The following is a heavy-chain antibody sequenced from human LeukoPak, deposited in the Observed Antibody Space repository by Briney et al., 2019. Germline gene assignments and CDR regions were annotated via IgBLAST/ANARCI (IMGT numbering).Heavy chain of an antibody. CDR1: GGTFSSYA. D-gene: IGHD3-3*01. V-gene: IGHV1-69*05. Sequence: ASVKVSCKASGGTFSSYAISWVRQAPGQGLEWMGRIIPTFGTANYAQKFQGRVTITTDESTSTAYMELSSLRSEDTAVYYCARDAPDFWSGFDAFDIWGQGTMVTVSS. CDR2: IIPTFGTA. CDR3: ARDAPDFWSGFDAFDI. J-gene: IGHJ3*02.